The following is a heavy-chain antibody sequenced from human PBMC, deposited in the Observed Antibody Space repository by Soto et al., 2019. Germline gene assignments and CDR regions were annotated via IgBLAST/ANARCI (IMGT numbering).Heavy chain of an antibody. Sequence: EVQLLESGGGLVQQGGSLRLSCAASGFTFSSYAMNWVRQAPGKGLEWVSTISGSGGSRYYADSVKGRFTISRDSSKNNLYLQMKSPRAEDTAVYYCAKARGFSGYDWGDAFDIWGQGTMVTVSS. D-gene: IGHD5-12*01. CDR2: ISGSGGSR. CDR3: AKARGFSGYDWGDAFDI. CDR1: GFTFSSYA. V-gene: IGHV3-23*01. J-gene: IGHJ3*02.